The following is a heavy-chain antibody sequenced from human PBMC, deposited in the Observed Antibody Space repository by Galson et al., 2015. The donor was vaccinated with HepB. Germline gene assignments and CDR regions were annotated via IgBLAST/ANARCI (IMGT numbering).Heavy chain of an antibody. J-gene: IGHJ6*02. V-gene: IGHV3-9*01. Sequence: SLRLSCAASGFTFDDYAMHWVRHAPGKGLEWVSGISWNSGSIGYADSVKGRFTISRDNAKNSLYLQMNSLRAEDTALYYCAKDMASENCSGGSCPYYYGMDVWGQGTTVTVSS. CDR2: ISWNSGSI. D-gene: IGHD2-15*01. CDR1: GFTFDDYA. CDR3: AKDMASENCSGGSCPYYYGMDV.